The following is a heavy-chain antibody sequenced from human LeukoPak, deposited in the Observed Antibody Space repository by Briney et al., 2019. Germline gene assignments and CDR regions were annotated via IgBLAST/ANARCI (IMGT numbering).Heavy chain of an antibody. J-gene: IGHJ3*02. CDR3: SAADGGAFDI. V-gene: IGHV3-53*01. CDR1: GFTVSSNY. Sequence: GGSLRLSCAASGFTVSSNYMNWVRQAPGKGLEWVSIIYGGGKTYHADSVKGRFTISRDNSKNTLYLQMNSLRAEDTAIYYCSAADGGAFDIWGQGTMVTVSS. D-gene: IGHD3-16*01. CDR2: IYGGGKT.